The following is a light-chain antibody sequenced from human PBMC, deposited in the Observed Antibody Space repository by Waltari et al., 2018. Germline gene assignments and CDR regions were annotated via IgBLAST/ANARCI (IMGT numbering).Light chain of an antibody. V-gene: IGKV3D-11*02. J-gene: IGKJ1*01. Sequence: SCRASQSVSRALAWYQQTPGQAPRLLIYDAFKRAAGIPDRFSGSGTGTDFSLTISRLEPEDFAVYYCQMYVRLPATFGQGTTVEIK. CDR1: QSVSRAL. CDR2: DAF. CDR3: QMYVRLPAT.